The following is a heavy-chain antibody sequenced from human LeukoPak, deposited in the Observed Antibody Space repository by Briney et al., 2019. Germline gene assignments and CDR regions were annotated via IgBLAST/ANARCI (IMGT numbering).Heavy chain of an antibody. J-gene: IGHJ2*01. Sequence: GGSLRLSCAASGFTFRSHWMNWVRQAPGKGLEWVAVISYDGSNKYYADSVKGRFTISRDNSKNTLYLQMNSLRAEDTAVYYCARDGGYSSSWTPYWYFDLWGRGTLVTVSS. CDR2: ISYDGSNK. V-gene: IGHV3-30*03. D-gene: IGHD6-13*01. CDR1: GFTFRSHW. CDR3: ARDGGYSSSWTPYWYFDL.